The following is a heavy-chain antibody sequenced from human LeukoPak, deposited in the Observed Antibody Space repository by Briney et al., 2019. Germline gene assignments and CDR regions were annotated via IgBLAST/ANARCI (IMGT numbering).Heavy chain of an antibody. CDR1: GYTFISHG. CDR2: ISAYNGNT. V-gene: IGHV1-18*01. D-gene: IGHD3-9*01. Sequence: GASVKVSCKASGYTFISHGISWVRQAPGQGLEWMGWISAYNGNTNYAQKFEGRVTMTTDTSTSIGYMELRSLRSDDTAVYYCARGAVFDWLSDGNLDYWGQGTLVTVSS. CDR3: ARGAVFDWLSDGNLDY. J-gene: IGHJ4*02.